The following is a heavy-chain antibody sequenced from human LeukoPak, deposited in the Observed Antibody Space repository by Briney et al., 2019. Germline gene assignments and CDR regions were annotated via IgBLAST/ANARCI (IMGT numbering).Heavy chain of an antibody. D-gene: IGHD2/OR15-2a*01. CDR2: MNPNSGNT. CDR1: GYTFTSYD. CDR3: ARGRLLRYYYYGMDV. Sequence: ASVKVSCKASGYTFTSYDINWVRQATGQGLEWMGWMNPNSGNTGYAQKFQGRVAMTRNTSISTAYMELSSLRSEDTAVYYCARGRLLRYYYYGMDVWGQGTTVTVSS. V-gene: IGHV1-8*01. J-gene: IGHJ6*02.